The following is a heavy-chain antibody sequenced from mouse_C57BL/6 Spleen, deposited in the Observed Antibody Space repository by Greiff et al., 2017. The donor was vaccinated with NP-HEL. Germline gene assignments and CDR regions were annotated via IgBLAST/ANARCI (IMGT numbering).Heavy chain of an antibody. D-gene: IGHD2-14*01. Sequence: QVQLQQPGAELVRPGSSVKLSCKASGYTFTSYWMDWVKQRPGQGLEWIGNIYPSDSETHYNHKFKDKATLTVDKSSSTAYMQLSSLTSEDSAVYYCARSGTPYYFDYWGQGTTLTVSS. CDR2: IYPSDSET. CDR3: ARSGTPYYFDY. V-gene: IGHV1-61*01. J-gene: IGHJ2*01. CDR1: GYTFTSYW.